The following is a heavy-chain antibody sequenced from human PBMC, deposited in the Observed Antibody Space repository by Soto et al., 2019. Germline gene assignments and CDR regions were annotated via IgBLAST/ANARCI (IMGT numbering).Heavy chain of an antibody. CDR3: AKVAGLRPVXQAKYYGSGSYLYYFDY. V-gene: IGHV3-23*01. D-gene: IGHD3-10*01. Sequence: PGGSLRLSCAASGFTFSGYAMSWVRQAPGKGLEWVSAISGSGGSTYYADSVKGRFTISRDNSKNTLYLQMNSLRAEDTAVYYRAKVAGLRPVXQAKYYGSGSYLYYFDYWGQGTLVTVSS. CDR2: ISGSGGST. J-gene: IGHJ4*02. CDR1: GFTFSGYA.